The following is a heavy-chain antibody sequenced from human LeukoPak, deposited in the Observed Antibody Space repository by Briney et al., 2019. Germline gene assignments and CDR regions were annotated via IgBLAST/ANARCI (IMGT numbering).Heavy chain of an antibody. CDR1: GGSISSSSYY. CDR3: ARDRTYYYGSGTYDY. D-gene: IGHD3-10*01. Sequence: PSETLSLTCSVSGGSISSSSYYWSWIRQSAGKGLEWIGRIYTSGSTNYNPSLKSRVTMSVDTSKNQFSLKLSSVTAADTAVYYCARDRTYYYGSGTYDYWGQGTLVTVSS. J-gene: IGHJ4*02. V-gene: IGHV4-61*02. CDR2: IYTSGST.